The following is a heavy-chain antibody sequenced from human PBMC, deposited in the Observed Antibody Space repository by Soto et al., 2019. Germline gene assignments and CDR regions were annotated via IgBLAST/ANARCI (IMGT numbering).Heavy chain of an antibody. V-gene: IGHV3-21*01. Sequence: EVQLVESGGGLVKPGGSLGLSYAASGFTFSTYTMNWVRQAPGKGLEWVSSISGKSRDIYYADSVKGRFTISRDNDKRSLYLHMNSLGAEDTAVYYCARDFTELGYWGQGTLVTVSS. D-gene: IGHD3-10*01. CDR2: ISGKSRDI. J-gene: IGHJ4*02. CDR1: GFTFSTYT. CDR3: ARDFTELGY.